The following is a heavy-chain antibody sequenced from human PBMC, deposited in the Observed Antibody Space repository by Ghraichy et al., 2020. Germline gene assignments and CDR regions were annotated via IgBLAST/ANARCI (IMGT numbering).Heavy chain of an antibody. CDR2: IRYNGNT. CDR1: GYTFTNYG. CDR3: ARGINWFDP. Sequence: ASVKVSCKTFGYTFTNYGITWVRQAPGQGLEWVGWIRYNGNTNYADNLQARVTMTIDTSTSTAYMELKSLRSDDTAMYYCARGINWFDPWGQGTQVTVSS. J-gene: IGHJ5*02. V-gene: IGHV1-18*04.